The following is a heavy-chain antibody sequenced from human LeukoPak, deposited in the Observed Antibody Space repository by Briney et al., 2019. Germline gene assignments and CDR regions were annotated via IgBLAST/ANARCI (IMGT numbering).Heavy chain of an antibody. D-gene: IGHD3-10*01. J-gene: IGHJ6*04. CDR1: GGSFSGYY. CDR2: INHSGST. V-gene: IGHV4-34*01. Sequence: PSETLSLTCAVYGGSFSGYYWSWIRQPPGKGLEWIGEINHSGSTNYNPSLKSRVTISVGTSKNQFSLKLSSVTAADTAVYYCATRYYGSGSWGIYGMDVWGKGTTVTVSS. CDR3: ATRYYGSGSWGIYGMDV.